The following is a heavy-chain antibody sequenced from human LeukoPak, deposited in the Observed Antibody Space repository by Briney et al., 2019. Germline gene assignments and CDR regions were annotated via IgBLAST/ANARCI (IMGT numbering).Heavy chain of an antibody. CDR1: GGSFSGYY. Sequence: SETLSLTCAVYGGSFSGYYWSWIRQPPGKGLGWIGEINHSGSTNYNPSPKSRVTISVDTSKNQFSLKLSSVTAADTAVYYCAKDPPGTGGWGQGTLVTVSS. D-gene: IGHD3-10*01. CDR2: INHSGST. J-gene: IGHJ4*02. CDR3: AKDPPGTGG. V-gene: IGHV4-34*01.